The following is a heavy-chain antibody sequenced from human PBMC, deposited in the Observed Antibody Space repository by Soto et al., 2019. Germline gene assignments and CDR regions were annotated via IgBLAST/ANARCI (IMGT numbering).Heavy chain of an antibody. J-gene: IGHJ6*03. CDR3: ARDQTQLDLIDV. D-gene: IGHD3-10*01. CDR2: IWYDGSNK. CDR1: GFTFSSYG. V-gene: IGHV3-33*08. Sequence: GGSLRLSCAASGFTFSSYGMHWVRQAPGKGLEWVAVIWYDGSNKYYADSVKGRFTISRDNSKNTLYLQMNSLRAEDTAVYYCARDQTQLDLIDVWGKGTTVTVSS.